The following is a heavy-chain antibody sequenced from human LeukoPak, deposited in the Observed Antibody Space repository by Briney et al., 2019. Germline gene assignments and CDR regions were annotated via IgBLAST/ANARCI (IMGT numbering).Heavy chain of an antibody. V-gene: IGHV1-18*01. CDR3: ASDLAYSSSTARGY. Sequence: ASVKVSCKASGYRFTSYGICWVRLDPGQRLEWMGWISAYNGNTNYAQKLQGRVTMTTDTSTSTAYIELRSLRSDDKAVYYGASDLAYSSSTARGYCGQGDLVTVSS. CDR2: ISAYNGNT. CDR1: GYRFTSYG. J-gene: IGHJ4*02. D-gene: IGHD6-6*01.